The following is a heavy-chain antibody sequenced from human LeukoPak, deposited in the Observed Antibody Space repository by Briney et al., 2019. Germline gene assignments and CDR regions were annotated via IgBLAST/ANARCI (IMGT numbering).Heavy chain of an antibody. J-gene: IGHJ4*02. V-gene: IGHV3-48*01. CDR2: ITSSSSAK. D-gene: IGHD3-9*01. CDR3: AREDILTGYYPTFDY. CDR1: GFTFSTYS. Sequence: GGSLRLSCVASGFTFSTYSMNWVRQAPGKGLEWVSYITSSSSAKYYADSVKGRFTISRDNSKNTLYLQMNSLRAEDTAVYYCAREDILTGYYPTFDYWGQGTLVTVSS.